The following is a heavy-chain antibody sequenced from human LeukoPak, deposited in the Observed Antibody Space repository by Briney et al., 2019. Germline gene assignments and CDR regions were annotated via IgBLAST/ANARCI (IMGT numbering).Heavy chain of an antibody. V-gene: IGHV3-21*01. Sequence: GGSLRLSSAEAGSTFSSYSMNSVRQAPGKGLEWVSSISSSGSYIYYADSVKGRFTISRDNAKNSLYLQMNSLRAEDTAVYYCARTKEMATISYFDSWGQGTLVTVSS. CDR3: ARTKEMATISYFDS. J-gene: IGHJ4*02. D-gene: IGHD5-24*01. CDR1: GSTFSSYS. CDR2: ISSSGSYI.